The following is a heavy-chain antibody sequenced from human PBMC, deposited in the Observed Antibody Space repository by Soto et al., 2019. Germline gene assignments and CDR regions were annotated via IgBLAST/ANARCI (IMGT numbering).Heavy chain of an antibody. CDR1: GYSISSAYY. D-gene: IGHD6-19*01. V-gene: IGHV4-38-2*02. CDR3: ARDGRSSYSSGWYYFDY. J-gene: IGHJ4*02. CDR2: VYHSGST. Sequence: SETLSLTCVVSGYSISSAYYWGWIRQPPGKGLEWIGSVYHSGSTYYNPSLKIRVTISVGTSKNQFSLKLSSVTAADTAVYYCARDGRSSYSSGWYYFDYWGQGTLVTVSS.